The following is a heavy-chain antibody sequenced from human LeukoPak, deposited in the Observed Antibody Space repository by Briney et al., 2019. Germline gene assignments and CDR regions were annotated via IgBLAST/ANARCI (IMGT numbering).Heavy chain of an antibody. CDR3: AISYNYVWGSYP. Sequence: PGGSLRLSCAASGFTFSSYAMHWVRQPPGKGLEWIGEIFHTGNTKYNPSLKSRVTMSVDKSKNQFSLKLSSVTAADTAMYYCAISYNYVWGSYPWGQGTLVTVSS. V-gene: IGHV4-4*02. CDR1: GFTFSSYA. CDR2: IFHTGNT. J-gene: IGHJ5*02. D-gene: IGHD3-16*01.